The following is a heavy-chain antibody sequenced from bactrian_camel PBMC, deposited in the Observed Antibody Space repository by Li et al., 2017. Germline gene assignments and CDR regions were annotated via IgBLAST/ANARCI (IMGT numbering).Heavy chain of an antibody. CDR1: GFTFGDYA. Sequence: VQLVESGGGSVHSGGSLRLSCAASGFTFGDYAMTWVRQPPGKGLEWFSGILSGGDRAYYADSVKGRFTIVRDNAKNTVYLQMNSLKSEDTAPYYCAAERVDYCSDSWCYGVLALSWGQGTQVTVS. V-gene: IGHV3S40*01. CDR3: AAERVDYCSDSWCYGVLALS. D-gene: IGHD3*01. J-gene: IGHJ4*01. CDR2: ILSGGDRA.